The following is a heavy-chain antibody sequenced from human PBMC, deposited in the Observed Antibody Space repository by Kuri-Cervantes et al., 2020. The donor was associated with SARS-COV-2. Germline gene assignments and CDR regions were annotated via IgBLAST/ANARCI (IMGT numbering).Heavy chain of an antibody. D-gene: IGHD3-3*01. V-gene: IGHV3-23*01. CDR1: GFTVSSNY. CDR3: AKDPLHYDSYDFWSGYYTGYFDY. Sequence: GESLKISCAASGFTVSSNYMSWVRQAPGKGLEWVSAISGSGGSTYYADSVKGRFTISRDNSKNTLYLQMNSLRAEDTAVYYCAKDPLHYDSYDFWSGYYTGYFDYWGQGTLVTVSS. CDR2: ISGSGGST. J-gene: IGHJ4*02.